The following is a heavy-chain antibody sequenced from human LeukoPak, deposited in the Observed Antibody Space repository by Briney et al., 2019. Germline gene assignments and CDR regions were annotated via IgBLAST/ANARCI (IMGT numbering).Heavy chain of an antibody. D-gene: IGHD1-26*01. CDR2: IYLIDSNT. J-gene: IGHJ4*02. V-gene: IGHV5-51*01. CDR3: AMARSGNYYWSFDD. CDR1: GYSFTSYW. Sequence: GESLKISCKGSGYSFTSYWIGWVRQMPGKGLEWMGIIYLIDSNTKYSPSFQGQVTISADKSITTAYLQWSSLKASDTAMYYCAMARSGNYYWSFDDWGQGTLVTVSS.